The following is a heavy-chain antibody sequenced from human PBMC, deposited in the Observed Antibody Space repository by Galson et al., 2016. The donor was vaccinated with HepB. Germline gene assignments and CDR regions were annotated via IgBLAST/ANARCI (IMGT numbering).Heavy chain of an antibody. V-gene: IGHV4-39*02. Sequence: SETLSLTCAVSGGSISSISHSWDWIRQPPGKGLEWIGSLYNRGTTYYNPSLGGRVTMSAEASKNRISLKLSSVTAADTAVYYCVRDAPGDGTEFDYWGQGTMVTVSS. J-gene: IGHJ4*02. CDR2: LYNRGTT. D-gene: IGHD6-19*01. CDR3: VRDAPGDGTEFDY. CDR1: GGSISSISHS.